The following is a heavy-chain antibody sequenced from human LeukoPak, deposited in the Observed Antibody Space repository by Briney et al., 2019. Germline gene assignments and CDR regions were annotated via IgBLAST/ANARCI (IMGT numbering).Heavy chain of an antibody. CDR3: ARDPPYYGDSYFDY. V-gene: IGHV1-69*04. CDR1: GGTFSSYA. J-gene: IGHJ4*02. D-gene: IGHD4-17*01. Sequence: ASVKVSCKASGGTFSSYAISWVRQAPGQGLEWMGRIIPILGIANYAQKFQGRVTITADKSTSTAYMELSSLRSEDTAVYYCARDPPYYGDSYFDYWGQGTLVTVSS. CDR2: IIPILGIA.